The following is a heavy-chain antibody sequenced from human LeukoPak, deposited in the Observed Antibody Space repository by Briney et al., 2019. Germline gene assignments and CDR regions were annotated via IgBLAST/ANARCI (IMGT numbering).Heavy chain of an antibody. D-gene: IGHD1-7*01. CDR3: ARDPSKTTDYYYYYGMDV. Sequence: GGSLRLSCAASGFTFSSYAMHWVRQAPGKGLEWVAVISYDGSNKYYADSVKGRFTISRDNSKNTLYLQMNSLRAEDTAVYYCARDPSKTTDYYYYYGMDVWGQGTTVTVSS. CDR2: ISYDGSNK. V-gene: IGHV3-30-3*01. CDR1: GFTFSSYA. J-gene: IGHJ6*02.